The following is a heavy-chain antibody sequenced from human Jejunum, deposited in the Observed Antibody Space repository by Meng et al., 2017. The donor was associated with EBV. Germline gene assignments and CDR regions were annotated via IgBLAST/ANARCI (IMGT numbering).Heavy chain of an antibody. D-gene: IGHD3-22*01. Sequence: VPLQETGQRPETPSGTLSLTCVLSGGFIRDNDSSRCVRQPPGKVMEWLGEIYHGEGTNYTACIASRVSISVEKSETSFSLKLNSVSVADTAVNSIEGNGYHALEYWGQGILVTVSS. V-gene: IGHV4-4*02. CDR3: EGNGYHALEY. CDR2: IYHGEGT. CDR1: GGFIRDNDS. J-gene: IGHJ4*02.